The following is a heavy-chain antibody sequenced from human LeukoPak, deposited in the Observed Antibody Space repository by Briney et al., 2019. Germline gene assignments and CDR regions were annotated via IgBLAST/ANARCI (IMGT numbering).Heavy chain of an antibody. CDR3: ARDTPYDYGRYYYGMDV. CDR1: GFTFSSYS. Sequence: GGSLRLSCAASGFTFSSYSMNWVRQAPGKGLEWVSYISSSSSTIYYADSVKGRFTISRDNAKNSLYLQMNSLRDEDTAVYYCARDTPYDYGRYYYGMDVWGQGTTVTVSS. V-gene: IGHV3-48*02. D-gene: IGHD4-17*01. CDR2: ISSSSSTI. J-gene: IGHJ6*02.